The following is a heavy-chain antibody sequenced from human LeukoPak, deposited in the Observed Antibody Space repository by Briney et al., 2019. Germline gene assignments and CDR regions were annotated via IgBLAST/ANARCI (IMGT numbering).Heavy chain of an antibody. D-gene: IGHD6-13*01. CDR1: GYTFTNYG. CDR2: ISAYNGKT. Sequence: ASVKVSRRASGYTFTNYGFNWVRQAPGQGLEWMGLISAYNGKTNYAQKFQGRVTMTTDTATGTAYMELRSLRSDDTAVYYCARWDRATAATFDYWGQGTLVTVSS. CDR3: ARWDRATAATFDY. J-gene: IGHJ4*02. V-gene: IGHV1-18*01.